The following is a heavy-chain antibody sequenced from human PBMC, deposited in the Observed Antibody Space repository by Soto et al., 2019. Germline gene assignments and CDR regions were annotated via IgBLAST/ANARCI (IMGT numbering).Heavy chain of an antibody. Sequence: GGSLRLSCAASGFTFAGYAMTWVRQAPGKGLEWVSSISGSGGNTYYADSVKGRFTVSRDNSENTLYLQMNSLRVEDTAIYYCAKRGPLGFCASTSCYAFDYWGPGALVTVSS. CDR1: GFTFAGYA. D-gene: IGHD2-2*01. J-gene: IGHJ4*02. CDR2: ISGSGGNT. CDR3: AKRGPLGFCASTSCYAFDY. V-gene: IGHV3-23*01.